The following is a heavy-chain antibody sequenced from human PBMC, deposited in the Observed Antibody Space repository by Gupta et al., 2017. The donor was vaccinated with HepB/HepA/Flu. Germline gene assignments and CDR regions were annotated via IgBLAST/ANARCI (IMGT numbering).Heavy chain of an antibody. Sequence: QVQLVQSGAEVKKPGASVKVSCKASGYTFSYFYIHWVRQAPGQGLEWVGWINPNSGDTTYAQKFQGRVTMTRDTSVNTAYMELSRLRTDDTAVFYCARALSIQLSDRGAYWGQGTLVTVSS. V-gene: IGHV1-2*02. CDR1: GYTFSYFY. D-gene: IGHD1-1*01. CDR2: INPNSGDT. J-gene: IGHJ4*02. CDR3: ARALSIQLSDRGAY.